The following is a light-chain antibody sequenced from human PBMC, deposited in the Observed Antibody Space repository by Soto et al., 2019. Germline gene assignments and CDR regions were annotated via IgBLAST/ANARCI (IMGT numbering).Light chain of an antibody. Sequence: DIQMTQSPSTLSASVGDTVTITCRASESISSWLAWHQQEPGKAPNLLIYKASSFESGVPSRFSGSGSGTEFTLTISSLQPDDFATYYCQHYSGDSRTFGQGTKLEIK. CDR2: KAS. CDR1: ESISSW. J-gene: IGKJ2*01. V-gene: IGKV1-5*03. CDR3: QHYSGDSRT.